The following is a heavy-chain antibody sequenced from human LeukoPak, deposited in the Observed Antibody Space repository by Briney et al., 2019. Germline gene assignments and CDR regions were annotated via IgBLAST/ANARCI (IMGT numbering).Heavy chain of an antibody. D-gene: IGHD3-10*01. Sequence: GGSLRLSCAASGFTFSSYGMHWVRQAPGKGLEWVAFIRFDGNNKYYADSVKGRFTISRDNSKNTLYLQMDSLRAEDTAVYYCASKGDYYGSGSYPPPDFWGQGTLVTVSS. CDR2: IRFDGNNK. CDR1: GFTFSSYG. J-gene: IGHJ4*02. V-gene: IGHV3-30*02. CDR3: ASKGDYYGSGSYPPPDF.